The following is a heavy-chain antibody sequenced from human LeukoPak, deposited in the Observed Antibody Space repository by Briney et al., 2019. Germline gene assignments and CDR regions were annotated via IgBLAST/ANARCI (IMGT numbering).Heavy chain of an antibody. CDR2: ISSSSSYI. D-gene: IGHD6-19*01. V-gene: IGHV3-21*01. Sequence: GGSLRLSCAASGFTFSSYSMNWVRQAPGKGLEWVSSISSSSSYIYYADSVKGRFTISRDNAKNSLYLQMNSLRAEDTAVYYCARGIAVGALGYLDYWGQGTLVTVSS. CDR1: GFTFSSYS. CDR3: ARGIAVGALGYLDY. J-gene: IGHJ4*02.